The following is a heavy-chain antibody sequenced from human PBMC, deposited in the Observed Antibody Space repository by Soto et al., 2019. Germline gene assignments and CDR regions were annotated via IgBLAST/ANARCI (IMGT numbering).Heavy chain of an antibody. V-gene: IGHV1-69*05. CDR1: GGTFSSYA. CDR3: ARGQQLVFNYYYYYGMDV. CDR2: IIPIFGTA. Sequence: SVKVSCKASGGTFSSYAISWVRQAPGQGLEWMGGIIPIFGTANYAQKFQGRVTMTRNTSISTAYMELSSLRSEDTAVYYCARGQQLVFNYYYYYGMDVWGQGTTVTVSS. J-gene: IGHJ6*02. D-gene: IGHD6-13*01.